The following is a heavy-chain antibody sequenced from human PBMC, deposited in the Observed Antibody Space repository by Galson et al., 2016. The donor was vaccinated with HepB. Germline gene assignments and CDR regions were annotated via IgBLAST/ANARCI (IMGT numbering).Heavy chain of an antibody. V-gene: IGHV3-30*18. CDR3: AKVFREYSYGYSGWYFDL. CDR1: GFTFSTYG. CDR2: ISLDGSRE. D-gene: IGHD5-18*01. Sequence: SLRLSCAASGFTFSTYGMHWVRQAPGKGLEWVAVISLDGSREYYADSVEGRFTISRDNSKNMLYLQMISLRAEDTAVYYCAKVFREYSYGYSGWYFDLWGRGTLVTVSS. J-gene: IGHJ2*01.